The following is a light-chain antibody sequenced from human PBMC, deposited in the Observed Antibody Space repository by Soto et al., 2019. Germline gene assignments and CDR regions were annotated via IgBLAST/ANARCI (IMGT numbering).Light chain of an antibody. CDR2: KAS. Sequence: DIHMTQSPSTLSASVGDRVTITCRASQDVSQWLAWYQQKPGKAPKLLIYKASNLENGVPSRFSGRGSGTEFTLTIRDLQPDDFATYYCQQYDSSSYTFGQGTKLDIK. V-gene: IGKV1-5*03. CDR3: QQYDSSSYT. J-gene: IGKJ2*01. CDR1: QDVSQW.